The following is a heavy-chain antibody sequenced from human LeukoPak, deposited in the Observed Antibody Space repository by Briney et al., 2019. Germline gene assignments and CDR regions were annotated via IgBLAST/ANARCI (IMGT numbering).Heavy chain of an antibody. CDR2: ISSSSSYI. CDR1: GFTFSSYA. J-gene: IGHJ4*02. CDR3: ARDNGPSGNDY. Sequence: GGSLRLSCAASGFTFSSYAMSWVRQAPGKGLEWVSSISSSSSYIYYADSVKGRFTISRDNAKNSLYLQMNSLRAEDTAVYYCARDNGPSGNDYWGQGTLVTVSS. D-gene: IGHD6-19*01. V-gene: IGHV3-21*01.